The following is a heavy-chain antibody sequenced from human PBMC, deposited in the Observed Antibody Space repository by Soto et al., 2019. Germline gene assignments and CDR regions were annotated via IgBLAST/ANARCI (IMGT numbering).Heavy chain of an antibody. J-gene: IGHJ3*02. V-gene: IGHV3-23*01. CDR1: GFAFNSYA. CDR3: AQERDYSLTHSFDI. D-gene: IGHD4-4*01. CDR2: SITGGST. Sequence: EVHLLESGGGLVQPGGSLRLSCAASGFAFNSYALNWVRQAPGKGLEWVSSITGGSTYYADSVRGRFTISRDNSKNTLYLQMNGLRAEDTALYYCAQERDYSLTHSFDIWGQGTMVNVSS.